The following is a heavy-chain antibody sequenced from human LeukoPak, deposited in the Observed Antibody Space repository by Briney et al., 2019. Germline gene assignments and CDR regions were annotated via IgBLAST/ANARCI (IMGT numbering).Heavy chain of an antibody. CDR1: GYTFTSYG. Sequence: GASVKVSCKASGYTFTSYGISWVRQAPGQGLEWMGGIIPIFGTANYAQKFQGRVTITADESTSTAYMELSSLRSEDTAVYYCAREKGSGWYGIDYWGQGTLVTVSS. V-gene: IGHV1-69*13. D-gene: IGHD6-19*01. CDR3: AREKGSGWYGIDY. CDR2: IIPIFGTA. J-gene: IGHJ4*02.